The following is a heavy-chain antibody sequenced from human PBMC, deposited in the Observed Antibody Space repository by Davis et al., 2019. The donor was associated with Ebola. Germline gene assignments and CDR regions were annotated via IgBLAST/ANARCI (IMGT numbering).Heavy chain of an antibody. CDR1: GFTFSSYA. CDR2: ISGSGGST. V-gene: IGHV3-23*01. CDR3: ARGPPEVGATRGFDYYYGMDV. D-gene: IGHD1-26*01. J-gene: IGHJ6*02. Sequence: GGSLRLSCAASGFTFSSYAMSWVRQAPGKGLEWVSAISGSGGSTYYADPVKGRFTISRDNSKNTLYLQMNSLRAEDTAVYYCARGPPEVGATRGFDYYYGMDVWGQGTTVIVSS.